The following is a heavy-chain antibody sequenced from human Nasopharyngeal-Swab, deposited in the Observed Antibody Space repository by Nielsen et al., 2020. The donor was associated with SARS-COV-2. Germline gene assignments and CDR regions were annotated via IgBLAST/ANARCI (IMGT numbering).Heavy chain of an antibody. D-gene: IGHD3-9*01. CDR2: IDFDGSNT. J-gene: IGHJ4*02. CDR3: GSVFEI. V-gene: IGHV3-74*01. CDR1: EFTLRNHW. Sequence: GSPRLSCTPSEFTLRNHWMHWVRLTPGKGLVWVSGIDFDGSNTFYADSVKGRFTISRDNGENTLSLQMNSLRDEDTGVYYCGSVFEIWGQGVLVTVSS.